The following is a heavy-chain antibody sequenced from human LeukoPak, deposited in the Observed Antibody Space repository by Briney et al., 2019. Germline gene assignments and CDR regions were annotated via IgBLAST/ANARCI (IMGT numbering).Heavy chain of an antibody. CDR3: ALYSRTFNSFDM. CDR2: MSAYSGKT. J-gene: IGHJ3*02. D-gene: IGHD2-21*01. Sequence: ASVKVSCKASGYTFSTYGVSWVRQAPGQGLEWMAWMSAYSGKTEYSNKLQGRATMTTDTSTTTAYMELRSLRSDDTAVYYCALYSRTFNSFDMWGQGTLVTVSS. V-gene: IGHV1-18*01. CDR1: GYTFSTYG.